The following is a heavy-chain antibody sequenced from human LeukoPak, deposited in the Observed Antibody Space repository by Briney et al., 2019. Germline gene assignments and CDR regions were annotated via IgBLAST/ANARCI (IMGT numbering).Heavy chain of an antibody. V-gene: IGHV1-18*01. J-gene: IGHJ4*02. CDR3: ARDRDYGDYNTQDLFVY. Sequence: ASVKVSCKAPGYTFISYGITWVRQAPGQGLEWMGWISAYNGNTNYAQNLQGRVTMTTDTSTSTAYMELRSLTSDDSAVYYCARDRDYGDYNTQDLFVYWGQGTLVTVSS. CDR1: GYTFISYG. CDR2: ISAYNGNT. D-gene: IGHD4-17*01.